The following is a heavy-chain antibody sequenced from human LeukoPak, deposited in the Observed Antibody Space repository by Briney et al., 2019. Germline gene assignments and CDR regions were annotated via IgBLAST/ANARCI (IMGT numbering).Heavy chain of an antibody. J-gene: IGHJ4*02. CDR1: GGSNISYY. CDR3: ARHPRDDFWSSESLFDY. Sequence: SETLSLTCTVSGGSNISYYWSWIRQPPGKGLEWIGSIYYSGSTYYNPSLKSRVTISVDTSKNQFSLKLSSVTAADTAVYYCARHPRDDFWSSESLFDYWGQGTLVTVSS. V-gene: IGHV4-59*05. D-gene: IGHD3-3*01. CDR2: IYYSGST.